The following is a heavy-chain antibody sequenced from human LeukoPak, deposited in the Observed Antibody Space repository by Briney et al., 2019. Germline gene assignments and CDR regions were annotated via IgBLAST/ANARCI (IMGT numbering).Heavy chain of an antibody. D-gene: IGHD6-13*01. CDR2: INSDGSST. CDR3: VTSSWYYYFAY. CDR1: GFIFSSYW. J-gene: IGHJ4*02. Sequence: GGSLRLSCAASGFIFSSYWMHWVRQAPGKGLVWVSRINSDGSSTSYADSVKGRFTISRDNAKNTLYLQMNSLRAEDTAVYYCVTSSWYYYFAYWGQGPLVPVSS. V-gene: IGHV3-74*01.